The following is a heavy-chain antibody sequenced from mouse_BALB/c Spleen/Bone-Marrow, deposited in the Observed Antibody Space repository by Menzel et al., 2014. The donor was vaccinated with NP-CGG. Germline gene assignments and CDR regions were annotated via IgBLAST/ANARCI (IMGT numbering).Heavy chain of an antibody. CDR2: ISTYYGDA. Sequence: VQLQQSGAELVRPGVSVKISCKGSGYTFTDYAMHWAKQSHAKSLEWIGIISTYYGDASYSQKFKGKATMTVAKSSSTAYMDLARLTSEDSAIYYCARVPGYDAMDCWGQGTSVTVSS. CDR3: ARVPGYDAMDC. J-gene: IGHJ4*01. D-gene: IGHD6-1*01. CDR1: GYTFTDYA. V-gene: IGHV1S137*01.